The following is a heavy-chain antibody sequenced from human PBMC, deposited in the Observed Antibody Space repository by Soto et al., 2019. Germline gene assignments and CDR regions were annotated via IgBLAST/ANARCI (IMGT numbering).Heavy chain of an antibody. V-gene: IGHV1-8*01. CDR2: MNPNSGNT. D-gene: IGHD5-12*01. CDR3: ARGLYGYNYGAY. CDR1: GYTFTSYD. Sequence: ASVKVSCKASGYTFTSYDINWVRPATGQGLEWMGWMNPNSGNTGYAQKFRGRVTMTSNTSIRTAYMELSSLRSEDTAVYYCARGLYGYNYGAYWGQGTLVTVSS. J-gene: IGHJ4*02.